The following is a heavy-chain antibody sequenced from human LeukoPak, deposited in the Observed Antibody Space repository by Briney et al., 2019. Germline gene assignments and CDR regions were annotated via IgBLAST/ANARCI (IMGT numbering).Heavy chain of an antibody. V-gene: IGHV1-2*02. Sequence: ASVKVSCKASGYTFTGCYMHWVRQAPGQGLEWMGWINPNSGGTNYAQKFQGRVTMTRDTSISTAYMELSRLRSDDTAVYYCARVVQPKDAFDIWGQGTMVTVSS. J-gene: IGHJ3*02. CDR3: ARVVQPKDAFDI. D-gene: IGHD2-2*01. CDR2: INPNSGGT. CDR1: GYTFTGCY.